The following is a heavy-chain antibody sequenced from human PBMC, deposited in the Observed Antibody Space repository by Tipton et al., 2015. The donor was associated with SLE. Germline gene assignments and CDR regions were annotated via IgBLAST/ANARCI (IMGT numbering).Heavy chain of an antibody. J-gene: IGHJ6*03. Sequence: GSLRLSCAASGFTFSTYEMHWVRQAPGKGLEWVSYIRGSGSTIYYADSVRGRFTISRDNAKNSLYLQMNGLRAEDTAVYYCARESSSAYYYYYFMDVWGEGTTVTVSS. D-gene: IGHD6-6*01. CDR3: ARESSSAYYYYYFMDV. CDR2: IRGSGSTI. CDR1: GFTFSTYE. V-gene: IGHV3-48*03.